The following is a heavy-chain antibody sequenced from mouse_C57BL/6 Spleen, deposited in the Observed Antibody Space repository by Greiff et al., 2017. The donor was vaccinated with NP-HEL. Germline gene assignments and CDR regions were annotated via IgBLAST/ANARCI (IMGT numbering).Heavy chain of an antibody. Sequence: DVQLQESGPGLVKPSQSLSLTCSVTGYSITSGYYWNWIRQFPGNKLEWMGYISYDGSNNYNPSLKNRISITRDTSKNQFFLKLNSVTTEDTATYYCARWKGGNYAMDYWGQGTSVTVSS. CDR3: ARWKGGNYAMDY. CDR1: GYSITSGYY. V-gene: IGHV3-6*01. CDR2: ISYDGSN. D-gene: IGHD1-1*01. J-gene: IGHJ4*01.